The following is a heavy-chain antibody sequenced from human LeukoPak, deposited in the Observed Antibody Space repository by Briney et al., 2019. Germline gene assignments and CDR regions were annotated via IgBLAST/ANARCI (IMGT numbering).Heavy chain of an antibody. Sequence: PGGSLRLSCAASGFTVSSNYMSWVRQAPGKGLEWASAISVGGGNTYYADSVKGRFTISRDNSKNTLYLQMNSLRAEDTAVYYCAKGGIVGAYTVLYWGQGTLVTVSS. V-gene: IGHV3-23*01. CDR2: ISVGGGNT. CDR3: AKGGIVGAYTVLY. CDR1: GFTVSSNY. D-gene: IGHD1-26*01. J-gene: IGHJ4*02.